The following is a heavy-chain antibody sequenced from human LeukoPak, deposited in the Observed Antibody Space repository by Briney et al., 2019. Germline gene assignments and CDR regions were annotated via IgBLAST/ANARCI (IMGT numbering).Heavy chain of an antibody. CDR1: GGTFSSYA. Sequence: SVKVSCKASGGTFSSYAISWVRQAPGQGLEWMGGIIPIFGTANYAQKFQGRVTITTDESTSTAYMELSSLRSEDTAVYYCARDRWGKTVVSPQGYYYMDVWGKGTTVTVSS. CDR2: IIPIFGTA. V-gene: IGHV1-69*05. J-gene: IGHJ6*03. CDR3: ARDRWGKTVVSPQGYYYMDV. D-gene: IGHD4-23*01.